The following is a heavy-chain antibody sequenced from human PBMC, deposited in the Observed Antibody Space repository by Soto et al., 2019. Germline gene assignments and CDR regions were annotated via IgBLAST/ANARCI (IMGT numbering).Heavy chain of an antibody. Sequence: ASVKVSCKASGGTFSSYTISWVRQAPGQGLEWMGRIIPILGIANYAQKFQGRVTITADKSTSTAYMELSSLRSEDTAVYYCARMSSLVTTAFDIWGQGTMVTVSS. J-gene: IGHJ3*02. D-gene: IGHD5-12*01. CDR3: ARMSSLVTTAFDI. CDR2: IIPILGIA. V-gene: IGHV1-69*02. CDR1: GGTFSSYT.